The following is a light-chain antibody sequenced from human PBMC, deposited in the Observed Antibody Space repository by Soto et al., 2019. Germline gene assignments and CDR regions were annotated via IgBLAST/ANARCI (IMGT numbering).Light chain of an antibody. CDR1: SSDIGAYNY. Sequence: QYVLTQPASVSASPGQSITISCTGTSSDIGAYNYVSWYQLHPDKAPKLMIYDVSNRPSGVSNRFSGSKSGNTASLTISGLQVEDEADYYGCSYTSKDTLRYVFGTGTKVTAL. V-gene: IGLV2-14*01. CDR2: DVS. CDR3: CSYTSKDTLRYV. J-gene: IGLJ1*01.